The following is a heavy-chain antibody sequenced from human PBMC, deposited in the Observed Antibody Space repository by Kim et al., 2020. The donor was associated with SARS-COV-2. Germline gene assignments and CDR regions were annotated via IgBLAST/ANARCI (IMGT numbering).Heavy chain of an antibody. CDR3: ARVGDVKLDFWSGYYGY. D-gene: IGHD3-3*01. Sequence: SETLSLTCTVSGGSISSYYWSWIRQPPGKGLEWIGYIYYSGSTNYNPSLKSRVTISVDTSKNQFSLKLSSVTAADTAVYYCARVGDVKLDFWSGYYGYWGQGTLVTVSS. V-gene: IGHV4-59*01. CDR1: GGSISSYY. CDR2: IYYSGST. J-gene: IGHJ4*02.